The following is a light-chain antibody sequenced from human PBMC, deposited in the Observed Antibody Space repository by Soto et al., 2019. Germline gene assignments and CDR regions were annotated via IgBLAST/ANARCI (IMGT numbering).Light chain of an antibody. CDR1: QSVSSY. CDR2: DAS. Sequence: EIVLTQSPATLSLSPGERATLSCRASQSVSSYLAWYQQKPGQAPRLLIYDASNRATGIPARFSGSGSGTDFTLTISSLEPEDFAVYCSQQRSNCLTFCRGTKVEIK. J-gene: IGKJ4*01. CDR3: QQRSNCLT. V-gene: IGKV3-11*01.